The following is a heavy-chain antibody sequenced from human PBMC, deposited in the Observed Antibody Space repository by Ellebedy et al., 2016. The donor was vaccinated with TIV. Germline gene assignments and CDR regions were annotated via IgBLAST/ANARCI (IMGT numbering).Heavy chain of an antibody. CDR1: GFTFSSYG. V-gene: IGHV3-30*03. CDR2: ISYDGSNK. Sequence: GESLKISXAASGFTFSSYGMHWVRQAPGKGLEWVAVISYDGSNKYYADSVKGRFTISRDNSKNTLYLQMNSLRAEDTAVYYCARDEEEVVVIEGGYFDYWGQGTLVTVSS. J-gene: IGHJ4*02. CDR3: ARDEEEVVVIEGGYFDY. D-gene: IGHD3-22*01.